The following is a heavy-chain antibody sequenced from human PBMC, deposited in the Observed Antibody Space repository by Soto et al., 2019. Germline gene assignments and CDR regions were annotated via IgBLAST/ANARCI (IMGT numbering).Heavy chain of an antibody. CDR2: IIPIFGTA. D-gene: IGHD3-3*01. CDR3: ASPTREWLPPARDYDYGMDV. Sequence: QVQLVQSGAEVKKPGSSVKVSCKASGGTFSSYAISWVRQAPGQGLEWMGGIIPIFGTANYAQKFQGRVTITADKSTSTAYMELSSLRSEDTDVYYCASPTREWLPPARDYDYGMDVWGQGTTVTVSS. J-gene: IGHJ6*02. CDR1: GGTFSSYA. V-gene: IGHV1-69*06.